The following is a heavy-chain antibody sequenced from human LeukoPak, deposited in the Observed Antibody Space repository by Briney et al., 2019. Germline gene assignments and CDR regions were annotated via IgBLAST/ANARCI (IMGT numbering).Heavy chain of an antibody. CDR3: ARDLRSSGWYYFDY. CDR1: GFTFSSYS. Sequence: PGGSLRLSCAASGFTFSSYSMNWVRQAPGKGLEWVSSISSSSYIYYADSVKGRFTISRDNAKNSLYLQMNSLRAEDTAVYYCARDLRSSGWYYFDYWGQGTLVIVSS. J-gene: IGHJ4*02. V-gene: IGHV3-21*01. CDR2: ISSSSYI. D-gene: IGHD6-19*01.